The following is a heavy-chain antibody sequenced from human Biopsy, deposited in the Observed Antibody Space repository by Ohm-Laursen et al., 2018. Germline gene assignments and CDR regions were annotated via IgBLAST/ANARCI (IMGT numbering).Heavy chain of an antibody. J-gene: IGHJ1*01. CDR3: AKGQDLRGGAEYFQH. D-gene: IGHD2-15*01. CDR1: GYTFTGQY. Sequence: ASVKVSCKASGYTFTGQYLHWVRQVPGQGLEWMGWINPHSGTTKFAQDFQGRVTMTRDTSITTAYMELRRLRSDDTAVYYCAKGQDLRGGAEYFQHWGQGALVTVSS. V-gene: IGHV1-2*02. CDR2: INPHSGTT.